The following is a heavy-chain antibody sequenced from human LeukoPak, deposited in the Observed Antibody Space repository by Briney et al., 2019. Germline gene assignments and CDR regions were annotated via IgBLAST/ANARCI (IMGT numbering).Heavy chain of an antibody. V-gene: IGHV3-21*01. J-gene: IGHJ4*02. Sequence: GGSLRLFCAASGFTFSSYSMNWVRQAPGKGLEWVSSISSSSSYIYYADSVKGRFTISRDNAKNSLYLQMNSLRAEDTAVYYCARGSRGVVRYFDWLFDYWGQGTLVTVSS. CDR2: ISSSSSYI. CDR3: ARGSRGVVRYFDWLFDY. D-gene: IGHD3-9*01. CDR1: GFTFSSYS.